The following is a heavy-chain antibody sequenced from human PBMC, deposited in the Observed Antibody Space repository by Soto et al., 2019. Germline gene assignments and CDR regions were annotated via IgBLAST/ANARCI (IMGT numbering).Heavy chain of an antibody. CDR3: AIGSEGWFGEFWH. CDR2: ITRDGDKT. CDR1: GFLFSNAC. J-gene: IGHJ4*02. D-gene: IGHD3-10*01. V-gene: IGHV3-64*02. Sequence: PGGSLILSCAASGFLFSNACRHWVRPPPGEGLEYVSSITRDGDKTQYADSVRARFTISRDNSKNTLYLQMDSLRVEDTAVYFCAIGSEGWFGEFWHWGQGTLVTVSS.